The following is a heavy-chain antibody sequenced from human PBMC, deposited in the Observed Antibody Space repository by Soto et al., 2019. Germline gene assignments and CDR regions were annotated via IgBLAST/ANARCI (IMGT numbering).Heavy chain of an antibody. CDR3: ARGHSTDCSNGVCSFFYNHEMDV. V-gene: IGHV1-2*04. J-gene: IGHJ6*02. CDR2: INPKSGGT. CDR1: GYSFTDYH. D-gene: IGHD2-8*01. Sequence: QVQLVQSGAEVKKPGASVKVSCKASGYSFTDYHVHWVRQAPGQGLEWLGRINPKSGGTSTAQKFQGWVTMPRDPSINTAYMDLTRLRSDDTAVYYCARGHSTDCSNGVCSFFYNHEMDVWGQGTPITV.